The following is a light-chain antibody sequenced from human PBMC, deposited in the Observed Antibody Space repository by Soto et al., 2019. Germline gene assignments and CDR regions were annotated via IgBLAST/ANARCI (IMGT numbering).Light chain of an antibody. CDR2: EVT. CDR3: SSHAGSIHFYV. J-gene: IGLJ1*01. Sequence: QSVLTQPPSASGSPGQSVTISCTGTSSDVGAYNFVSWYQQHPGKAPKLIISEVTKRPSGVPDRFSGSKSGNTVSLTVSGLQAEDEADYYCSSHAGSIHFYVFGTGTKVTVL. CDR1: SSDVGAYNF. V-gene: IGLV2-8*01.